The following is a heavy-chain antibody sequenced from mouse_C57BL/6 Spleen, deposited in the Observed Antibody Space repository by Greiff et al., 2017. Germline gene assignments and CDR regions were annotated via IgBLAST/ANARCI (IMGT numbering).Heavy chain of an antibody. V-gene: IGHV1-80*01. CDR3: SRLDAIDY. CDR1: GYAFRSYG. J-gene: IGHJ2*01. Sequence: VQLQQSGAELVKPGASVKISCKASGYAFRSYGMNWVKQRPGKGLEWIGKIYPGDGDTNYNGKFKGKATLTADKSSSTAYMQISILTSEDSAVYSSSRLDAIDYWGQGTTLTVSS. CDR2: IYPGDGDT.